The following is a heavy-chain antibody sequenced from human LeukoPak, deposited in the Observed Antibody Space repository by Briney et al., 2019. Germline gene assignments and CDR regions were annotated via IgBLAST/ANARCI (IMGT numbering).Heavy chain of an antibody. V-gene: IGHV3-48*01. D-gene: IGHD6-19*01. CDR1: GFTFSSYS. CDR3: ARQWLPTSSMDV. J-gene: IGHJ6*03. Sequence: GSLRLSCAASGFTFSSYSMNWVRQAPGKGLEWVSYISSSSTIYYADSVKGRFTISRDNAKNSLYLQMNSLRAEDTAVYYCARQWLPTSSMDVWGKGTTVTVSS. CDR2: ISSSSTI.